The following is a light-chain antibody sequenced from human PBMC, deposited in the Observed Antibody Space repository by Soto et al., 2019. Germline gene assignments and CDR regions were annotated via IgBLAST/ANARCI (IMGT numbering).Light chain of an antibody. CDR3: SSYTSSSNVV. CDR2: EVS. V-gene: IGLV2-18*02. Sequence: QSALTQPPSVSGSPGQSVTISCTGTXSDVGSYNRVSWYQQPPGTAPKLMIYEVSNRPSGVPDRFSGSKSGNTASLTISGLQAEDEADYYCSSYTSSSNVVFGGGTKVTVL. J-gene: IGLJ2*01. CDR1: XSDVGSYNR.